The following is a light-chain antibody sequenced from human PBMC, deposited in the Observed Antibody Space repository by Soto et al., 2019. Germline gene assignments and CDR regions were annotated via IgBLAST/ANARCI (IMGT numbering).Light chain of an antibody. V-gene: IGLV2-14*03. J-gene: IGLJ2*01. CDR2: NVS. CDR1: SSDVGGYDY. CDR3: GSYSTGDTLL. Sequence: QSALTQPASVSGSPGQSITISCTGTSSDVGGYDYVSWYQQHPGKVPKLLIHNVSNRPSGVSDRFSGSKSGNTASLTISAPQAEDEADYYCGSYSTGDTLLFGGGTKLTVI.